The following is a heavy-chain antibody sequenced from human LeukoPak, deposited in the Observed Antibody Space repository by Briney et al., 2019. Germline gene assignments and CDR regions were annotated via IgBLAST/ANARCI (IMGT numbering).Heavy chain of an antibody. Sequence: SQTLSLTCAISGDSVSSNSAAWNWIRQSPSRGLEWLGRTYYRSKWYNDYAVSVKSRITINPDTSKNQFSLQLNSVPPEDTAVYYCAREDPRYCSGGSCYETFDYWGQGTLVTVSS. CDR2: TYYRSKWYN. D-gene: IGHD2-15*01. V-gene: IGHV6-1*01. CDR3: AREDPRYCSGGSCYETFDY. CDR1: GDSVSSNSAA. J-gene: IGHJ4*02.